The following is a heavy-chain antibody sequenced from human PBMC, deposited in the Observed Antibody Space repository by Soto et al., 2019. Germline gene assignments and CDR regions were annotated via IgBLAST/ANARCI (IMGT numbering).Heavy chain of an antibody. D-gene: IGHD2-2*01. CDR3: ARAGGLVVPAAMIHYYYGMDV. J-gene: IGHJ6*02. V-gene: IGHV1-18*01. CDR2: ISAYNGNT. Sequence: QVQLVQSGAEVKKPGASVKVSCKASGYTFTSYGISWVRQAPGQGLEWMGWISAYNGNTNYAQKLQGRVTMTTDTSTXXAXMXXRSLRSDDTAVYYCARAGGLVVPAAMIHYYYGMDVWGQGTTVTVSS. CDR1: GYTFTSYG.